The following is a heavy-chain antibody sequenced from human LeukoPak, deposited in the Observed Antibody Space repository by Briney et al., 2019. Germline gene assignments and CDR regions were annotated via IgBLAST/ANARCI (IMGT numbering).Heavy chain of an antibody. J-gene: IGHJ5*02. D-gene: IGHD6-13*01. V-gene: IGHV1-46*01. Sequence: GASVKVSCKASGYTFPSYFMHWVRQAPGQGLEWVGIINPTGGSTTYAQKFQGRVTMTRDTSTSTVYMELSSLRSDDTAVYYCARDYEQQLANWFDPWGQGTLVTVSS. CDR2: INPTGGST. CDR3: ARDYEQQLANWFDP. CDR1: GYTFPSYF.